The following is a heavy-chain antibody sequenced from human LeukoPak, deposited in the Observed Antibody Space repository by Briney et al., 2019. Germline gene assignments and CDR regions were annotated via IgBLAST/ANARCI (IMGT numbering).Heavy chain of an antibody. D-gene: IGHD1-1*01. Sequence: GGSLRLSCAASGFTFNRHAMNWVRQAPGKGLEWVSTIGTTGGNIYYADSVKGRFSISKDDGKNSLHLQMNSLRVEDTAVYYCVRGGWELDYWGQGTLVTVSS. J-gene: IGHJ4*02. CDR2: IGTTGGNI. CDR3: VRGGWELDY. CDR1: GFTFNRHA. V-gene: IGHV3-21*01.